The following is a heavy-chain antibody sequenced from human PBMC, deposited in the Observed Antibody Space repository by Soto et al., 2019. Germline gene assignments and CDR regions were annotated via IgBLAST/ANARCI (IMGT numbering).Heavy chain of an antibody. J-gene: IGHJ5*02. Sequence: SETLPVTCTDSGGSISSYYWSWIRQPPGKGLEWIGYIYYSGSTNYNPSLKSRVTISVDTSKNQFSLKLSSVTAADTAVYYCARQKGGYSHGPEGWFDPWGQGTLVTVSS. CDR3: ARQKGGYSHGPEGWFDP. D-gene: IGHD5-18*01. CDR1: GGSISSYY. CDR2: IYYSGST. V-gene: IGHV4-59*01.